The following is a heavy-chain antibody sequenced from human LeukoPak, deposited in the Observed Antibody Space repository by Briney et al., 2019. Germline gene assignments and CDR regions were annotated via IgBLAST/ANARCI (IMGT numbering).Heavy chain of an antibody. Sequence: GGSLRLSCAASGFTVSSNDMNWVRQAPGKGLEWVSYISSSGKTIYYADSVKGRFTISRDNVKNSLFLQMSSLRAEDTAVYYCGRSGFCNSVSCYGLDLWGQGTLVTVSS. J-gene: IGHJ4*02. CDR1: GFTVSSND. V-gene: IGHV3-48*03. CDR2: ISSSGKTI. D-gene: IGHD2-2*01. CDR3: GRSGFCNSVSCYGLDL.